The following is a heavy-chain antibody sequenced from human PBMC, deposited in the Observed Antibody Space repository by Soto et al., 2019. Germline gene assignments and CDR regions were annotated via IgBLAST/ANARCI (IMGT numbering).Heavy chain of an antibody. J-gene: IGHJ6*02. D-gene: IGHD2-15*01. CDR2: IWYDGSNK. CDR1: GFTFSSYG. Sequence: QVQLVESGGGVVQPGRSLRLSCAASGFTFSSYGMHWVRQAPGKGLEWVAVIWYDGSNKYYADSVKGRFTISRDNSKKMMYLQMKSLRAEDTAVYYCARDQDIVVVVAATVREHSGGMDVWGQGTTVTVSS. CDR3: ARDQDIVVVVAATVREHSGGMDV. V-gene: IGHV3-33*01.